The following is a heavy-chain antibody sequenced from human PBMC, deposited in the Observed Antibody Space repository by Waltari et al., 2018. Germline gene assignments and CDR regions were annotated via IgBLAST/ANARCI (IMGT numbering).Heavy chain of an antibody. V-gene: IGHV3-7*01. CDR2: IRQDASEK. D-gene: IGHD2-21*01. CDR3: ARDLDRYYFDY. J-gene: IGHJ4*02. CDR1: GFSASRHR. Sequence: EVQLVVSGGGLGQPGGSMRLTCAASGFSASRHRMRRVCQAPGKGLEWVANIRQDASEKFYVDSVKGRFTISRDNAKNSLYLQMNSLRAEDTAVYYCARDLDRYYFDYCGQGTLVTVSS.